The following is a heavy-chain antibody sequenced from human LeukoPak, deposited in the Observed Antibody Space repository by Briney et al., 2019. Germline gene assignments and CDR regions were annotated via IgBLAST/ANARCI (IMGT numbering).Heavy chain of an antibody. CDR1: GYSISIGYY. CDR3: AREYVVVRRPGAFDM. J-gene: IGHJ3*02. D-gene: IGHD3-10*01. CDR2: IYRNGTT. Sequence: SETLSLTCKVSGYSISIGYYWGWIRQPPGEGLEWIGSIYRNGTTYYNPSLKSRVTISVDTSKNQFSLRLSSVTAADTAVYYCAREYVVVRRPGAFDMWGQGTMVTVSS. V-gene: IGHV4-38-2*02.